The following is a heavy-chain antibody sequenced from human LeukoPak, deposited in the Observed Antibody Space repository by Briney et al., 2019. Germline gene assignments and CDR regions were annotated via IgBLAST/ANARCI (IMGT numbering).Heavy chain of an antibody. CDR3: ATASSGYPAEYFQH. CDR2: IDYTGNT. Sequence: PSETLSLTCTVSGGSISSYYWSWIRQPPGNRLEWIGYIDYTGNTKYYPSLKSRVTLSIDTSKNQFSLKLRSVTAADTAVYYYATASSGYPAEYFQHWGQGTLVTVSS. J-gene: IGHJ1*01. V-gene: IGHV4-59*01. CDR1: GGSISSYY. D-gene: IGHD5-12*01.